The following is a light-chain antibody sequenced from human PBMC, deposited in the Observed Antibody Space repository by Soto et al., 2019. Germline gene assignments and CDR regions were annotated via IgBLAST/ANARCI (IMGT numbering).Light chain of an antibody. CDR2: LNSDGSH. J-gene: IGLJ2*01. CDR1: SGHSSYA. Sequence: QLVLTQSPSASASLGASVKLTCTLSSGHSSYAIAWHQQQPEKGPRYLMKLNSDGSHSKGDGIPDRFSGSSSGAERYLTISSLQSEDEADYYCQTWGTGPVFGGGTQLT. CDR3: QTWGTGPV. V-gene: IGLV4-69*01.